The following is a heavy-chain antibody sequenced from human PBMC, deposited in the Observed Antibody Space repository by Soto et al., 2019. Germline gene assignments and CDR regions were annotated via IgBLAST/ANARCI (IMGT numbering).Heavy chain of an antibody. V-gene: IGHV1-46*01. CDR1: GYTFTSYY. CDR2: INPSGART. Sequence: ASVKVCCQASGYTFTSYYMHWVRPAPGQGLEWMGIINPSGARTRYAQKFQGRVTMTRDTSPSTVYMELSSLRSDDTAVYYCARDLSGAMIVVAPRAFGIWGQGTIVTVSS. CDR3: ARDLSGAMIVVAPRAFGI. J-gene: IGHJ3*02. D-gene: IGHD3-22*01.